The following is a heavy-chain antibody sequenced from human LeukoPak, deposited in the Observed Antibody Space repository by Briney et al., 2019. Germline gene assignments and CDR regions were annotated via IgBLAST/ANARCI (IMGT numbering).Heavy chain of an antibody. CDR1: GFTFSHHW. D-gene: IGHD5-24*01. Sequence: GGSLRLSCAASGFTFSHHWMDWVRQAPGKGLEWVADIKTDGSENYHVDSVKGRFTISRDNAKNELYLQMSNLRVEDTGIYYCAKDRGWLQFDYWGQGILVTVSS. J-gene: IGHJ4*02. CDR3: AKDRGWLQFDY. V-gene: IGHV3-7*04. CDR2: IKTDGSEN.